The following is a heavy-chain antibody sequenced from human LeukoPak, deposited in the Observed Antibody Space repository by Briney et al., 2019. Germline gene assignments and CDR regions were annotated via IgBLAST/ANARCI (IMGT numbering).Heavy chain of an antibody. CDR1: GFTFSNAW. J-gene: IGHJ3*02. V-gene: IGHV3-15*01. CDR3: VGYCSGGNCPNAFDI. Sequence: GGSLRLSCAASGFTFSNAWMSWVRQAPGNGLEWLGRIKSKTDGGTTDYAAPVKGRFTISRDDSKNTLYLQMNSLKTEDTAVYYCVGYCSGGNCPNAFDIWGQGTMVTVSS. CDR2: IKSKTDGGTT. D-gene: IGHD2-15*01.